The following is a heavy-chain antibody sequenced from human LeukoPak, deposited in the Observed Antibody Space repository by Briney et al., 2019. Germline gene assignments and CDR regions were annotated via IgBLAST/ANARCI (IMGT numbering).Heavy chain of an antibody. D-gene: IGHD3-22*01. Sequence: ASVKVSCKASGYTFTGYYMHWVRQAPGRGLEWMGWINPNSGGTNYAQKFQGRVTMTRDTFISTAYMELSRLRSDDTAVYYCARDLFDSSGYYGVLYYFDYWGQGTLVTVSS. V-gene: IGHV1-2*02. CDR2: INPNSGGT. CDR3: ARDLFDSSGYYGVLYYFDY. CDR1: GYTFTGYY. J-gene: IGHJ4*02.